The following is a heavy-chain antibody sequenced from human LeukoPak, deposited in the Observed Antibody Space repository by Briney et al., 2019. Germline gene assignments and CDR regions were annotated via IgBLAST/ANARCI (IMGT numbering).Heavy chain of an antibody. V-gene: IGHV4-4*07. CDR3: ARSPWSSGWTYNWFDP. D-gene: IGHD6-19*01. CDR2: IYTSGST. J-gene: IGHJ5*02. CDR1: GGSISSYY. Sequence: SETLSLTCTVSGGSISSYYWSWIRQPAGKGLEWIGRIYTSGSTNYNPSLKSRVTMSVDTSKNQFSLKLSSVTAADTAVYYCARSPWSSGWTYNWFDPWGQGTLVTVSS.